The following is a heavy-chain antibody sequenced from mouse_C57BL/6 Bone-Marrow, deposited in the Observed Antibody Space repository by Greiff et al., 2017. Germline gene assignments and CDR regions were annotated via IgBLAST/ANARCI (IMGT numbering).Heavy chain of an antibody. CDR3: ARGGFYYGPSGRYAY. V-gene: IGHV1-82*01. Sequence: VQLQQSGPELVKPGASVKISCKASGYAFSSSWMNWVKQRPGKGLEWIGRIYPGGGDTNYNGKFKGKDTLTADKSSSTAYMQLSSLTSEDSAVYFCARGGFYYGPSGRYAYWGQGTLVTVSA. CDR2: IYPGGGDT. D-gene: IGHD2-1*01. J-gene: IGHJ3*01. CDR1: GYAFSSSW.